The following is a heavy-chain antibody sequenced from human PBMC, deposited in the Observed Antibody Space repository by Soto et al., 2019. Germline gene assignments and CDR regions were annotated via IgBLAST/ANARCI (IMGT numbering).Heavy chain of an antibody. CDR3: AIDVAVAGAFDI. D-gene: IGHD6-19*01. Sequence: GGSLRLSCAASGFTFSSYAMSWVRQAPGKGLEWVSAISGSGGSTYYADSVKGRFTISRDNSKNTLYLQMNSLRAEDTAVYYCAIDVAVAGAFDIWGQGTMVTVSS. J-gene: IGHJ3*02. CDR1: GFTFSSYA. V-gene: IGHV3-23*01. CDR2: ISGSGGST.